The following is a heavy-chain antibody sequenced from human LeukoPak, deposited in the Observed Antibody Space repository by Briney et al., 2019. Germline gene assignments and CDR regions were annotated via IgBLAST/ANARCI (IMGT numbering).Heavy chain of an antibody. V-gene: IGHV1-18*01. J-gene: IGHJ6*02. CDR3: ARDRVLSWQQLVQLNYYYYGMDV. Sequence: ASVKVSCKASGYTFTSYGISWVRQAPGQGLEWMGWISAYNGNTNYAQKLQGRVTMTTDTSTSTAYMELRSLRSDDTAVYYCARDRVLSWQQLVQLNYYYYGMDVWGQGTTVTVSS. CDR1: GYTFTSYG. D-gene: IGHD6-13*01. CDR2: ISAYNGNT.